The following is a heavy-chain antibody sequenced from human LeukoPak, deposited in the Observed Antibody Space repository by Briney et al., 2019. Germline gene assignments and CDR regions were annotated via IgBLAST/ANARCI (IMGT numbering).Heavy chain of an antibody. V-gene: IGHV4-39*01. D-gene: IGHD6-19*01. CDR1: GGSISSSSYY. CDR2: IYYSGST. CDR3: ARHQSSGWYYFDY. J-gene: IGHJ4*02. Sequence: PSETLSLTCTVSGGSISSSSYYWGWIRQPPGTGLEWIGSIYYSGSTYYNPSLKSRVTISVDTSKNQFSLKLSSVTAADTAVYYCARHQSSGWYYFDYWGQGTLVTVSS.